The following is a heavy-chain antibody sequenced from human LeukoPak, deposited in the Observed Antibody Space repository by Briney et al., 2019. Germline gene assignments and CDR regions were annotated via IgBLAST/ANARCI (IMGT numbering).Heavy chain of an antibody. CDR2: GFFRGTT. V-gene: IGHV4-31*03. Sequence: SQTLSLTCTLSGGSLCRGGYYRSSSRPLPGKGLGRVGHGFFRGTTHYNPALLSRVSISVDSSKNQSSLKLSSVTAADTAVYYCARDLSSYGHLNHFDYWGQGTLVTVSS. D-gene: IGHD5-18*01. CDR3: ARDLSSYGHLNHFDY. J-gene: IGHJ4*02. CDR1: GGSLCRGGYY.